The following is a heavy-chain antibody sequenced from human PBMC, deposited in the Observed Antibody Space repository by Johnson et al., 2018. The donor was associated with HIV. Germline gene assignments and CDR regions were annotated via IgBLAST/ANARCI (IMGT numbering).Heavy chain of an antibody. CDR3: WRDDGSDYEAFDI. J-gene: IGHJ3*02. V-gene: IGHV3-30*03. Sequence: VQLVESGGGVVQPGGSLRLSCVASGFTFSRYGMQWVRQAPGKGLECVAVISSDGSNEYYADSLKGRFTLTSDNPKNTLYLQMNNLRAEDTAVYYCWRDDGSDYEAFDIWGQGTMVTVSS. CDR1: GFTFSRYG. CDR2: ISSDGSNE. D-gene: IGHD2-21*01.